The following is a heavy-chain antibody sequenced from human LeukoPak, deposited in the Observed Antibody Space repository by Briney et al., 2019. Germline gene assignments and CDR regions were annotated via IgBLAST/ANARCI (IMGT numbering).Heavy chain of an antibody. CDR3: ANPNRDGYNSDY. CDR2: ISGIGGST. J-gene: IGHJ4*02. CDR1: GFTFSNYA. Sequence: GGSLRLSCAASGFTFSNYAMSWVRQAPGKGLEWVSGISGIGGSTYYAGSVKGRFTISRDNSKNTLNPQMNSLRAEDTAVYYCANPNRDGYNSDYWGQGTLVTVSS. D-gene: IGHD5-24*01. V-gene: IGHV3-23*01.